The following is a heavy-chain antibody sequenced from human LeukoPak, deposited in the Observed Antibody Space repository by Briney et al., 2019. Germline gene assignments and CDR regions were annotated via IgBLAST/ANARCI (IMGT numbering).Heavy chain of an antibody. J-gene: IGHJ6*02. D-gene: IGHD4-17*01. CDR1: GFTFSSYA. CDR3: AKDADYDYGDVSCMDV. CDR2: ISGSGGST. V-gene: IGHV3-23*01. Sequence: SGGSLRLSCAASGFTFSSYAMSWVRQAPGKGLEWVSAISGSGGSTYYADSVKGRFTISRDNSKNTLYLQMNSLRAEDTAVYYCAKDADYDYGDVSCMDVWGQGTTVTVSS.